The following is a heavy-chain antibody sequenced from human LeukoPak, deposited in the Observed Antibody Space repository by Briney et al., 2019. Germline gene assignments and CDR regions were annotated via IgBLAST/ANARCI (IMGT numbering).Heavy chain of an antibody. Sequence: GGSLRLSCAASGFTFSSYDMHWVRQAPGKGLEWVAVISNDGSNKDYADSVKDRFTISRDNSKNTLYVQMNSLRVEDTAVYYCVLGHYGGLFDNWGQGTLVTVSS. J-gene: IGHJ4*02. CDR3: VLGHYGGLFDN. CDR2: ISNDGSNK. CDR1: GFTFSSYD. V-gene: IGHV3-30-3*01. D-gene: IGHD4-23*01.